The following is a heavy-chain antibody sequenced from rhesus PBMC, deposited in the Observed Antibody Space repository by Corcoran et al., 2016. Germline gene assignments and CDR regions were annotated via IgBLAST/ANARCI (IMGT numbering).Heavy chain of an antibody. CDR1: GGSISSSY. CDR2: IYGSGSST. V-gene: IGHV4-169*02. J-gene: IGHJ4*01. Sequence: QLQLQESGPGLVKPSETLSVTCAVSGGSISSSYWSWIRQAPGKGLEWIGYIYGSGSSTNYNPSLKSRVTLSEDTSKNQLSLKLSSVTAADTAVYYCASGGRRGFDYWGQGVLVTVSS. D-gene: IGHD1-14*01. CDR3: ASGGRRGFDY.